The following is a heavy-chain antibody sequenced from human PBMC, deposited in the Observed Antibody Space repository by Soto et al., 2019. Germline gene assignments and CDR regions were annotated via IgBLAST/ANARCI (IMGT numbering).Heavy chain of an antibody. Sequence: PGGSLRLSCAASGFTFSSYAMSWVRQAPGKGLEWVSAISGSGGSTYYADSVKGRFTISRDNSKNTLYLQTNSLRAEDTAVYYCAKALWDGSYYYGMDVWGQGTTVTVSS. V-gene: IGHV3-23*01. CDR2: ISGSGGST. J-gene: IGHJ6*02. CDR3: AKALWDGSYYYGMDV. D-gene: IGHD1-26*01. CDR1: GFTFSSYA.